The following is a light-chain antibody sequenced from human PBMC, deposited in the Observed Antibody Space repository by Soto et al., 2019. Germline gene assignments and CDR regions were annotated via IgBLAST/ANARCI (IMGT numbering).Light chain of an antibody. Sequence: DIQMTQSPSALSASVGDSVTITCRASQSISNHLNCYQQKPRNDPTLLIIAASSLQSGVPPSFSSSGAGPEVTITTSSLLPQDVATEYCHQQYSSSPPFGQGTKVDIK. CDR1: QSISNH. V-gene: IGKV1-39*01. CDR3: HQQYSSSPP. CDR2: AAS. J-gene: IGKJ1*01.